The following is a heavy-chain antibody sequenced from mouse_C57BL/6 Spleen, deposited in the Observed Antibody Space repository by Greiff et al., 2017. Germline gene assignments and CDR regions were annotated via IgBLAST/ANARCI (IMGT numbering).Heavy chain of an antibody. Sequence: VKLMESGPELVKPGASVKISCKASGYAFSSSWMNWVKQRPGKGLEWIGRIYPGDGDTNYNGKFKGKATLTADKSSSTAYMQLSSLSSEDSAVYFCARSGYDYVYYAMDYWGQGTSVTVSS. D-gene: IGHD2-4*01. J-gene: IGHJ4*01. V-gene: IGHV1-82*01. CDR2: IYPGDGDT. CDR3: ARSGYDYVYYAMDY. CDR1: GYAFSSSW.